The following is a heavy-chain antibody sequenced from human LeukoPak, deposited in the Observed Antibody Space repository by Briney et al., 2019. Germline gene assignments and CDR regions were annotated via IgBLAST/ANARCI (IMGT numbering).Heavy chain of an antibody. CDR1: GFTFTSSA. CDR3: AADLLMGRVYYDSSGYYPGIFDY. V-gene: IGHV1-58*01. D-gene: IGHD3-22*01. J-gene: IGHJ4*02. CDR2: IVVGSGNT. Sequence: SVKGSCKASGFTFTSSAVQWVRQARGQRLEWIGWIVVGSGNTNYAQKFQERVTITRDMSTSTAYMELSSLRSEDTAVYYCAADLLMGRVYYDSSGYYPGIFDYWGQGTLVTVSS.